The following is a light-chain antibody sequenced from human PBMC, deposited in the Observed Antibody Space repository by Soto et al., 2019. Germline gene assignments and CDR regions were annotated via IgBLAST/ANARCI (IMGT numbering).Light chain of an antibody. J-gene: IGLJ1*01. Sequence: QSALTQPASVSGSPGQSITISCTGTSSDIGGYNYVSWYQQHPGKVPKLMIFEVSNRPSGVSYRFSGSKSSNTASLTISGLQAEDEADYYCSSYTGSSTLYVFGTGTKLTVL. V-gene: IGLV2-14*01. CDR1: SSDIGGYNY. CDR3: SSYTGSSTLYV. CDR2: EVS.